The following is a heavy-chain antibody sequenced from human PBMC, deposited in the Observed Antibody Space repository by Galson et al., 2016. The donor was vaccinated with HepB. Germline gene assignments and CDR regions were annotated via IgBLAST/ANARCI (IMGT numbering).Heavy chain of an antibody. CDR1: GFDFGHYW. CDR3: AKDGGTWGYYYGDWNLDL. D-gene: IGHD3-22*01. Sequence: SLRLSCAASGFDFGHYWMSWARQAPGEGPEWVANINPNGGDTYYVASVRGRFVISRDNSKNNVYLQMNSLRADDTAVYYCAKDGGTWGYYYGDWNLDLWGRGTLVTVSS. J-gene: IGHJ2*01. CDR2: INPNGGDT. V-gene: IGHV3-7*03.